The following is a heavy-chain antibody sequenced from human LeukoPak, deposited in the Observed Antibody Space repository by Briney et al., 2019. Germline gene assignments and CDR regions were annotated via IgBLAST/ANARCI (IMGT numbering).Heavy chain of an antibody. D-gene: IGHD2-15*01. J-gene: IGHJ5*02. V-gene: IGHV1-24*01. CDR1: GYTLTELS. Sequence: ASVKVSCKVSGYTLTELSMHWVRQAPVKGLEWMGGFDPEDGETIYAQKFQGRVTMTEDTSTDTAYMELSSLRAEDTAVYYCATNYGYCSGGSCYARWFDPWGQGTLVTVSS. CDR2: FDPEDGET. CDR3: ATNYGYCSGGSCYARWFDP.